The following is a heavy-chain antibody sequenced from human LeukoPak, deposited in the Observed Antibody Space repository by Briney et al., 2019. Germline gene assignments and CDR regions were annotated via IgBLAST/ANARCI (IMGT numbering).Heavy chain of an antibody. CDR2: IIPIFGTA. V-gene: IGHV1-69*05. CDR3: ARDIVVVPAMGYPGRYYYMDV. Sequence: SVKVSCKASGGTFSSYAISWVRQAPGQGLEWMGGIIPIFGTANYAQKFQGRVTMTRDTSTSTVYMELSSLRSEDTAVYYCARDIVVVPAMGYPGRYYYMDVWGKGTTVTISS. J-gene: IGHJ6*03. D-gene: IGHD2-2*01. CDR1: GGTFSSYA.